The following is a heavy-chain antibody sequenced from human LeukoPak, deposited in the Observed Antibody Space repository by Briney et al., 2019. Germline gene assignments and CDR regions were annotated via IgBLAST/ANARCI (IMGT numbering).Heavy chain of an antibody. CDR2: MYYSGST. V-gene: IGHV4-30-4*01. Sequence: SETLSLTCTVSGGSITSGDYYWSWIRQPPGKGLEWIAYMYYSGSTYYNPSLKSRVTMSADTSKNQFSLKLSSVTAADTAVYYCARPYYYDSRIDPWGQGTLVTVSS. D-gene: IGHD3-22*01. CDR1: GGSITSGDYY. CDR3: ARPYYYDSRIDP. J-gene: IGHJ5*02.